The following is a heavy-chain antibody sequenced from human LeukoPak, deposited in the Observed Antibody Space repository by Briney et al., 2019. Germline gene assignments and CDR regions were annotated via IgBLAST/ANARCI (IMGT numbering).Heavy chain of an antibody. CDR3: ATGAYDSSGYYEKINGFDP. CDR1: GYTLTELS. D-gene: IGHD3-22*01. V-gene: IGHV1-24*01. CDR2: ISPEDGET. J-gene: IGHJ5*02. Sequence: GASVKLSCKVSGYTLTELSMHWVRQAPGKGLEWIGGISPEDGETSYAQKLKGRVTMTEDTSTDTAYMELSSLRSEDTAVYYCATGAYDSSGYYEKINGFDPWGQGTLVTVSS.